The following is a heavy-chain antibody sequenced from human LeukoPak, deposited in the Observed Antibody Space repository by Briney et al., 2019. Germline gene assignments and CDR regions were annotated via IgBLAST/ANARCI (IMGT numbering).Heavy chain of an antibody. CDR2: INPNSGGT. J-gene: IGHJ1*01. Sequence: ASVKVSCKASGYTFTGYYMHWVRQAPGQGLEWMGRINPNSGGTNYAQKFQGRVTMTRDTSISTAYMELSRLRSDDTAVYYCARDPVYGDYGVEYFQHWGQGTLVTVSS. D-gene: IGHD4-17*01. CDR3: ARDPVYGDYGVEYFQH. CDR1: GYTFTGYY. V-gene: IGHV1-2*06.